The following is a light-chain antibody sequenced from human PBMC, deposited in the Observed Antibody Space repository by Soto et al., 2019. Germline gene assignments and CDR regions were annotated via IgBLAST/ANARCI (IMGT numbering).Light chain of an antibody. J-gene: IGKJ5*01. CDR3: QQYNNWPPVT. CDR2: GAS. V-gene: IGKV3-15*01. Sequence: ETVMTQSPGTLSLSPGGRVTLSCRASQSISNNLAWYQQRSGQAPRLLIYGASTRAPGVPARFSGSGSGTDFTLTISSLQSEDFAVYYCQQYNNWPPVTFGQGTRLEIK. CDR1: QSISNN.